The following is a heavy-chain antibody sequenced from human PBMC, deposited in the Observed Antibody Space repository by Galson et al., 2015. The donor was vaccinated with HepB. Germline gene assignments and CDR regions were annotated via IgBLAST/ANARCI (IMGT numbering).Heavy chain of an antibody. CDR3: ARGPPPSRLAHYYYYYYMDV. CDR2: ISYDGSNK. J-gene: IGHJ6*03. CDR1: GFTFSSYG. Sequence: SLRLSCAASGFTFSSYGMHWVRQAPGKGLEWVAVISYDGSNKYYADSVKGRFTISRDNSKNTLYLQMNSLRAEDTAVYYCARGPPPSRLAHYYYYYYMDVWGKGTTVTVSS. D-gene: IGHD6-19*01. V-gene: IGHV3-30*03.